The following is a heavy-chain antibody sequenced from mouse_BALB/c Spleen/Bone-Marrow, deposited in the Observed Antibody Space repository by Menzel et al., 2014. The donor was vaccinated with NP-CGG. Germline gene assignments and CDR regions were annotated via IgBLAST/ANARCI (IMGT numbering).Heavy chain of an antibody. CDR3: ARGYGNYGYAMDY. Sequence: QVQLQQSGPGLVAPSQSLSITCTVSGFSLTNYGVHWVRQPPGEGLEWLGVIWTGGSTNYNSALMSRLSFSKDNSKSQVFLKMNSLQTDDRAMYYCARGYGNYGYAMDYWGQGTSVTVSS. CDR1: GFSLTNYG. CDR2: IWTGGST. D-gene: IGHD2-1*01. J-gene: IGHJ4*01. V-gene: IGHV2-9*02.